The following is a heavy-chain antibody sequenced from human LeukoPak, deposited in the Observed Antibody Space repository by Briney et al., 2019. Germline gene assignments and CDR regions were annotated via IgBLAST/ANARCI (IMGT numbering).Heavy chain of an antibody. CDR2: ISAYNGNT. Sequence: ASVKVSCKASGYTFTSYGISWVRQAPGQGLEWMGWISAYNGNTNYAQKLQGRVTMTTDTSTSTAYMELRSLRSDDTAVYYCARGQRYYDSSGYPRFLDYWGQGTLVTVSS. CDR1: GYTFTSYG. V-gene: IGHV1-18*01. CDR3: ARGQRYYDSSGYPRFLDY. J-gene: IGHJ4*02. D-gene: IGHD3-22*01.